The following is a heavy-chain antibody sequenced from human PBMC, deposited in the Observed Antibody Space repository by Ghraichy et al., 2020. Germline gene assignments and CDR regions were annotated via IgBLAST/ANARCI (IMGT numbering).Heavy chain of an antibody. Sequence: GGSLRLSCAASGFTFSSYGMHWVRQAPGKGLEWVAVIWYDGSNKYYADSVKGRFTISRDNSKNTLYLQMNSLRAEDTAVYYCARAYYYDSSSGLGYWGQGTLVTVSS. CDR1: GFTFSSYG. CDR2: IWYDGSNK. J-gene: IGHJ4*02. CDR3: ARAYYYDSSSGLGY. D-gene: IGHD3-22*01. V-gene: IGHV3-33*01.